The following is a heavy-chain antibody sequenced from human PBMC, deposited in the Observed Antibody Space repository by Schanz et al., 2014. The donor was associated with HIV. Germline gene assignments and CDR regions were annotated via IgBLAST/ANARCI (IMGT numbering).Heavy chain of an antibody. CDR3: VKGERIGYRIEVTGPTFDY. CDR1: GFNFNSYG. J-gene: IGHJ4*02. CDR2: TSYDGTKK. Sequence: QVQLVESGGGVVQPGRSLRLSCVASGFNFNSYGMHWVRQAPGKGLEWVAITSYDGTKKHYADSVKGRFTISRDNSKNSLSLLIKSLRNEDTAVYYCVKGERIGYRIEVTGPTFDYWGQGTLVTVSS. D-gene: IGHD3-22*01. V-gene: IGHV3-30*18.